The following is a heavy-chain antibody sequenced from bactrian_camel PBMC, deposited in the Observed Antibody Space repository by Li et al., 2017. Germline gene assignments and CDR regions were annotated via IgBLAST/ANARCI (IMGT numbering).Heavy chain of an antibody. CDR3: AAAVVRTMGWVPVYEYNY. CDR1: GFAFSSND. V-gene: IGHV3S40*01. J-gene: IGHJ4*01. D-gene: IGHD5*01. Sequence: VQLVESGGGSVQPGGSLRLSCTSGFAFSSNDMSWVRQAPGKGLEWVSAINSGDSTRYADSVKGRFTISKDNAKNTLYLQMNSLKPEDTAVYYCAAAVVRTMGWVPVYEYNYWGQGTQVTVS. CDR2: INSGDST.